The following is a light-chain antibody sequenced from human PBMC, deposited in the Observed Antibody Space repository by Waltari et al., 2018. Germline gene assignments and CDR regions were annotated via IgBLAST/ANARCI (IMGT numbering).Light chain of an antibody. CDR3: CLQYGGAWV. J-gene: IGLJ2*01. CDR1: AGAVTGIHY. CDR2: EKT. Sequence: QAVVTQEPSLTVSPGGTVPLTCGSSAGAVTGIHYPYWFQQEPGQAPKTLISEKTKRISWTPARFSGSLLGGKAALTLSGAQPEDEAVYFCCLQYGGAWVFGGGTRLPVL. V-gene: IGLV7-46*01.